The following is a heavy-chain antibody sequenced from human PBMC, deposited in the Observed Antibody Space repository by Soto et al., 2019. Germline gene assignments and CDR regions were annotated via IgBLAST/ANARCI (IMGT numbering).Heavy chain of an antibody. D-gene: IGHD2-2*01. V-gene: IGHV4-59*01. CDR1: GGSFSTNY. J-gene: IGHJ5*02. Sequence: SETLSLTCTVSGGSFSTNYWSWIRQPPGKGLEWIGYIYYSGSTDYNPSLKSRVTISVDTAKNQFSLKLSSVTAADTAVYYCARDGPVYCNRNSCPYNWFHPWGQGILVTVSS. CDR3: ARDGPVYCNRNSCPYNWFHP. CDR2: IYYSGST.